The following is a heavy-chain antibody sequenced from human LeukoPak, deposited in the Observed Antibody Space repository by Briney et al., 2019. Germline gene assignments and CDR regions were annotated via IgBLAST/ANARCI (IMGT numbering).Heavy chain of an antibody. D-gene: IGHD1-26*01. J-gene: IGHJ5*02. CDR1: GGTFSSYT. CDR3: ARGVGATSHWFDP. Sequence: SVKVSCKASGGTFSSYTISWVRQAPGQGLEWMGRIIPILGIANYAQKFQGRVTITADKSTSTAYMELSSLRSEDTAVYYCARGVGATSHWFDPWGQGTPVTVSS. V-gene: IGHV1-69*02. CDR2: IIPILGIA.